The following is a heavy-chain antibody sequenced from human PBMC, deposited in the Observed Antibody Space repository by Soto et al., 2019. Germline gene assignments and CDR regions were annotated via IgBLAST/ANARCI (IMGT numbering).Heavy chain of an antibody. V-gene: IGHV4-38-2*02. CDR1: GYSISTGFN. Sequence: KSSETLSLTCAVSGYSISTGFNWAWIRQPPGKGLEWIGSIYHSGSTYYNLSLKSRVTISSDASKNQISLKLSSVTAADTALYYCARDGGTGFYQLDSWGQGTLVTVSS. J-gene: IGHJ4*02. CDR3: ARDGGTGFYQLDS. CDR2: IYHSGST. D-gene: IGHD2-2*01.